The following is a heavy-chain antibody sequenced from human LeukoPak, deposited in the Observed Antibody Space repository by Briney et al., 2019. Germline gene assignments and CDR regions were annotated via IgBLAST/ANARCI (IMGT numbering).Heavy chain of an antibody. CDR2: IYHSGNS. V-gene: IGHV4-4*02. J-gene: IGHJ4*02. CDR3: ARDVGARLPGY. Sequence: GSLRLSCAASGFTFSSFAMSWVRQPPGKGLEWIGEIYHSGNSNYNPSLKSRVTISVDKSRNQFSLKLSSVTAADTAVYYCARDVGARLPGYWGQGILVTVSS. D-gene: IGHD6-6*01. CDR1: GFTFSSFAM.